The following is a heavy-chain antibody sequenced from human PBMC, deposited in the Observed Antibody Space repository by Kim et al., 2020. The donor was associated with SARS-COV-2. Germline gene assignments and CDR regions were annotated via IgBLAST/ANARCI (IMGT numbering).Heavy chain of an antibody. Sequence: SETLSLTSTVSGGSISSYYWSWIRQPPGKGLEWIGYIYYSGSTNYNPSLKSRVTISVDTSKNQFSLKLSSVTAADTAVYYCARAVGFGDYYYYGMDVWGQGTTVTVSS. CDR1: GGSISSYY. V-gene: IGHV4-59*13. CDR3: ARAVGFGDYYYYGMDV. CDR2: IYYSGST. D-gene: IGHD3-16*01. J-gene: IGHJ6*02.